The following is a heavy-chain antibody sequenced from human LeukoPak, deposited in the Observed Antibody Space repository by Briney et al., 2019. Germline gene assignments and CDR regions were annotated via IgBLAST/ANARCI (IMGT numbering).Heavy chain of an antibody. J-gene: IGHJ4*02. CDR2: IYYSGST. CDR1: GGSLSSSSYY. CDR3: ARRYYFDY. Sequence: SETLSLTCTVSGGSLSSSSYYWGWIRQPPGTGLEWIGSIYYSGSTYYNPSLKSRVTISVDTSKNQFSLKLSSVTAADTAVYYCARRYYFDYWGQGTLVTVSS. V-gene: IGHV4-39*01.